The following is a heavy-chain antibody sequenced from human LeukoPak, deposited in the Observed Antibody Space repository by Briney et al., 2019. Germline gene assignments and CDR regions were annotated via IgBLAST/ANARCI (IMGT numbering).Heavy chain of an antibody. V-gene: IGHV1-69*13. J-gene: IGHJ6*03. Sequence: ASVKVSCKASGGTFISYAISWVRQAPGQGLEWMGGIIPIFGTANYAQTVESRVTITSDESTTTAYMELSSLRSEDTAVYYCSRKFTILGYMDVWGKGTTVTVSS. CDR1: GGTFISYA. CDR2: IIPIFGTA. CDR3: SRKFTILGYMDV. D-gene: IGHD3-3*01.